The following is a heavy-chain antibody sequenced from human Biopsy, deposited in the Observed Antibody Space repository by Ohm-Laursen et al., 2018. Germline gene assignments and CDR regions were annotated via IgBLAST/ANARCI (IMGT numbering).Heavy chain of an antibody. D-gene: IGHD4/OR15-4a*01. V-gene: IGHV4-34*01. CDR3: ARGPYGDNAGAFDV. Sequence: SETLSLTCAVDGGSFSGYDWTWIRQPPGKGLEWVGEFSHTGTTIYNPSLESRLPISVDKSKNHFSLRPTSVTAADTATYFCARGPYGDNAGAFDVWGQGTVVTVSS. J-gene: IGHJ3*01. CDR2: FSHTGTT. CDR1: GGSFSGYD.